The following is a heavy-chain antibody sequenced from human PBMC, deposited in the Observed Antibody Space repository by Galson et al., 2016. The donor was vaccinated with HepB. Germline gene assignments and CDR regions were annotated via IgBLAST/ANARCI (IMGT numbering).Heavy chain of an antibody. V-gene: IGHV3-74*01. Sequence: SLRLSCAASGFTFSNYWMHWVRQAPGKGLVWVSRIRTDGTTTNYADSVKGRFTVSRDNAKNTLNLQMNSLRAGDTAVYYCARPYGVGPAVHKDAFHFWGQGTMVTVSS. CDR1: GFTFSNYW. CDR2: IRTDGTTT. D-gene: IGHD2-21*02. CDR3: ARPYGVGPAVHKDAFHF. J-gene: IGHJ3*01.